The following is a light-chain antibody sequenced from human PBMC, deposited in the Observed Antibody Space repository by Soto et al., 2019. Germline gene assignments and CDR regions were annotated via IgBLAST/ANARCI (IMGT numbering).Light chain of an antibody. Sequence: EIVMTQSPATLSVSPGGRATLSCRASQSVSSNLAWYQQKPGQAPRLLIYGAPTRATGFPARFSGSGSGTEFTLTISSLQSEDFAVYYCQQYKNWPLTFGGGTNVDIK. CDR2: GAP. CDR1: QSVSSN. CDR3: QQYKNWPLT. V-gene: IGKV3-15*01. J-gene: IGKJ4*01.